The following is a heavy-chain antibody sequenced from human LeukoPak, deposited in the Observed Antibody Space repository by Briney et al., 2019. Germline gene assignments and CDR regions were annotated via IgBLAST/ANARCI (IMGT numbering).Heavy chain of an antibody. CDR1: GFTFSRYW. CDR3: ARDKGDYDTSGSLFVF. V-gene: IGHV3-7*03. CDR2: IKQDGSEK. J-gene: IGHJ4*02. Sequence: GGSLRLSCAASGFTFSRYWMSWVRQVPRKGLEWVANIKQDGSEKYYVDSVKGRFTISRDNAKNSLYLQMNSLRAEDTAVYYCARDKGDYDTSGSLFVFGGQGTLVTVSP. D-gene: IGHD3-22*01.